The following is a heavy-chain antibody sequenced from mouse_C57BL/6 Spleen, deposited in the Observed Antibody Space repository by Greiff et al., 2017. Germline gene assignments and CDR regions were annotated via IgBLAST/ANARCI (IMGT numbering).Heavy chain of an antibody. CDR1: GYTFTSYW. V-gene: IGHV1-59*01. CDR2: IDPSDSYT. D-gene: IGHD1-1*01. CDR3: ARSEDYGSFAY. Sequence: VQLQQPGAELVRPGTSVKLSCKASGYTFTSYWMHWVKQRPGQGLEWIGVIDPSDSYTNYNQKFKGKATLTVDTSSSTAYMQLSSLTSEDSAVYYCARSEDYGSFAYWGQGTLVTVSA. J-gene: IGHJ3*01.